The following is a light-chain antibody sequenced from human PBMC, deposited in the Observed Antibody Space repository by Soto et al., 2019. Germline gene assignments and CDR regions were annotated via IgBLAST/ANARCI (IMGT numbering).Light chain of an antibody. Sequence: DMAMTQSPATLSVSPGERATLSCRASQSISSNLAWYQQKPGQSPRLLIYGASTRATGVPARFSGSGSGTEFTPTISSLQSEDFAVYYCQQYNSWPPGLFTLGPGTKVDIK. CDR2: GAS. V-gene: IGKV3-15*01. J-gene: IGKJ3*01. CDR1: QSISSN. CDR3: QQYNSWPPGLFT.